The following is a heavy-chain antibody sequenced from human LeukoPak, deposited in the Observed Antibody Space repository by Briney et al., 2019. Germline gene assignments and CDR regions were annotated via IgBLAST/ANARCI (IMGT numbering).Heavy chain of an antibody. D-gene: IGHD2-2*01. CDR2: IRYDGSNK. J-gene: IGHJ4*02. Sequence: GSLRLSCAASGFTFSSYGMHWVRQAPGKGLEWVAFIRYDGSNKYYADSVKGRFTISRDNSKDTLSLQMNSLRPEDTAVYYCAKGYCSGTSCYSGLDWGQGTRVTVSS. CDR1: GFTFSSYG. CDR3: AKGYCSGTSCYSGLD. V-gene: IGHV3-30*02.